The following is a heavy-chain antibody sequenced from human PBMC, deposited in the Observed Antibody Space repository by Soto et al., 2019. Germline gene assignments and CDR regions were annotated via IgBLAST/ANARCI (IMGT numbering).Heavy chain of an antibody. J-gene: IGHJ4*01. CDR1: GYTLNRYS. CDR2: INAGNGNT. D-gene: IGHD3-22*01. Sequence: ASVKVSCKASGYTLNRYSIHWVRQAPGQRLEWMGWINAGNGNTKFSQKFQGRVTITRDTSASTAYMELRGLRSEDTAVYYCAILGTYYFDNSDNYFDFWG. CDR3: AILGTYYFDNSDNYFDF. V-gene: IGHV1-3*01.